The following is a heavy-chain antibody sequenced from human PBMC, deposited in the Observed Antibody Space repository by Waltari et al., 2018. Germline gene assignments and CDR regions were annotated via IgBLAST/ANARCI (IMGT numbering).Heavy chain of an antibody. V-gene: IGHV4-59*01. D-gene: IGHD1-20*01. CDR1: GGSISRYY. Sequence: QVQLQESGPGLVKPSETLSLTCTVSGGSISRYYWSWIRQPPGKGLEWIGYIYYSGSTNYNPSLKSRVTISVDTSKNQFSLKLSSVTAADTAVYYCARTSITGTPDYWGQGTLVTVSS. CDR2: IYYSGST. J-gene: IGHJ4*02. CDR3: ARTSITGTPDY.